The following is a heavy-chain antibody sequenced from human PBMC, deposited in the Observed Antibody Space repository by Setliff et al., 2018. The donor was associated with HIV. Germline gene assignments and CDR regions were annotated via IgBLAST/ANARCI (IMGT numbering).Heavy chain of an antibody. CDR2: MDEHGNKK. CDR3: AALSLRTNAVYGIVSTRFDP. Sequence: PGGSLRLSCAASGFTFSDFWMSWARQAPGKGLEWVDNMDEHGNKKYYVASLKGRFTISRDNAKNSLYLQMNTLRVEDTAVYYCAALSLRTNAVYGIVSTRFDPWGQGTLVTVSS. J-gene: IGHJ5*02. D-gene: IGHD2-8*01. V-gene: IGHV3-7*03. CDR1: GFTFSDFW.